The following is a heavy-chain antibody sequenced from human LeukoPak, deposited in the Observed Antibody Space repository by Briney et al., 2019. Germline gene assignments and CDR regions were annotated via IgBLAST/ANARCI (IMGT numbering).Heavy chain of an antibody. Sequence: SETLSLTCAVSGGSIGSYHWIWIRQPPGKGLEWIGYIHYSGSTNYNPSLKSRVTTSVDTSKKQFSLKLRSVAAADTAVYYCARSVSWGLLVRDDAFDIWGQGTMVTVSS. CDR3: ARSVSWGLLVRDDAFDI. CDR1: GGSIGSYH. CDR2: IHYSGST. D-gene: IGHD2-21*01. J-gene: IGHJ3*02. V-gene: IGHV4-59*08.